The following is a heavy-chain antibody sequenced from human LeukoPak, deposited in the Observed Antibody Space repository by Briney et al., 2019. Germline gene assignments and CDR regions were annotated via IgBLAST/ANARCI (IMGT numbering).Heavy chain of an antibody. V-gene: IGHV1-2*02. CDR2: ISPNSGDT. CDR3: ARAAIVVAGDYHYHYMDV. Sequence: ASVKVSCKASGYTFTGHYMHWVRQAPGQGLEWMGWISPNSGDTDYAQRFQGRVTMTRDTSISTAYMELSRLTSDDTAVYYCARAAIVVAGDYHYHYMDVWGKGTTVTVSS. D-gene: IGHD2-15*01. CDR1: GYTFTGHY. J-gene: IGHJ6*03.